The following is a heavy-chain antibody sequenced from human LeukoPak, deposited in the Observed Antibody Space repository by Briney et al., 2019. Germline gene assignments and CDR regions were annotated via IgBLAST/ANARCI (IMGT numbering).Heavy chain of an antibody. CDR3: AKDIGSSGWYTPDY. J-gene: IGHJ4*02. Sequence: PGGSLRLSCAASGFTFDDYAMHWVRQAPGKGLEWVSGISWNSGSIGYADSVKGRFTISRDNAKNSLYLQMNSLRAEDTALYYCAKDIGSSGWYTPDYWGQGTLVTVSS. CDR1: GFTFDDYA. V-gene: IGHV3-9*01. CDR2: ISWNSGSI. D-gene: IGHD6-19*01.